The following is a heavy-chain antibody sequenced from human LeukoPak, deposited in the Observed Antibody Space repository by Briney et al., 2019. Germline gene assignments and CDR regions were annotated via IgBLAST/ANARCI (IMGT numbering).Heavy chain of an antibody. CDR1: GFTFSGYA. D-gene: IGHD3-10*01. Sequence: GGSLRLSCAASGFTFSGYAMHWVRQAPGKGLEWVAFIRYDGSNKYYADSVKGRFTISRDNSKNTLYLQMNSLRAEDTAVYYCAKDLGRFGELLDYFDYWGQGTLVTVSS. CDR3: AKDLGRFGELLDYFDY. J-gene: IGHJ4*02. V-gene: IGHV3-30*02. CDR2: IRYDGSNK.